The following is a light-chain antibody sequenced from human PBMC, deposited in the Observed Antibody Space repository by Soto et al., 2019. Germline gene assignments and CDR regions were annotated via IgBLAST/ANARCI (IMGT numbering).Light chain of an antibody. CDR3: QYYNSYSEA. V-gene: IGKV1-5*03. CDR1: QTISSW. CDR2: KAS. Sequence: HLTQTPTTLSGPEGARVTITWRSSQTISSWLAWYQQKPGKAPKLLIYKASTLKSGVPSRFSGSGSGTEFTLTISSLQPDDFATYYCQYYNSYSEAFGQGTKVDIK. J-gene: IGKJ1*01.